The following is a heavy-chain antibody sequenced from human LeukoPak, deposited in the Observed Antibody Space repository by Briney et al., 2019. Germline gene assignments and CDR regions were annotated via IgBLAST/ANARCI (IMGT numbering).Heavy chain of an antibody. D-gene: IGHD5-24*01. CDR2: ISSNGGST. Sequence: GGSLRLSCSASGFTFSSYAMHWVRQAPGKGLEYVSAISSNGGSTYYADSVKGRFTISRDNSKNTLYLQMSSLRAEDTAVYYCAREYGYNTPHFDYWGQGTLVTVSS. V-gene: IGHV3-64D*09. CDR3: AREYGYNTPHFDY. J-gene: IGHJ4*02. CDR1: GFTFSSYA.